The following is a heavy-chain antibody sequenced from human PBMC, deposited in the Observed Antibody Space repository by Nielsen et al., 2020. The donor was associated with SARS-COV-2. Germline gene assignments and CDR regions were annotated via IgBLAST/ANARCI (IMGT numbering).Heavy chain of an antibody. CDR3: ARGDIAVVPAAMFRGDDAFDI. CDR2: IYYSGSV. Sequence: SETLSLTCTVSGSSLSSRNYYWGWIRQPPGKGLEWIGTIYYSGSVSYNPSLRSRVTISVDTSKKHFSLKLTSVTAADTAAYFCARGDIAVVPAAMFRGDDAFDIWGQGTMVRVSS. CDR1: GSSLSSRNYY. J-gene: IGHJ3*02. D-gene: IGHD2-2*01. V-gene: IGHV4-39*02.